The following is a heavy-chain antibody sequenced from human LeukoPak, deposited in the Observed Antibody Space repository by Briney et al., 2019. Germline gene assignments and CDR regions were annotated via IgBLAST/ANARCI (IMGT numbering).Heavy chain of an antibody. CDR3: ARDLEYPMDLHYGMDV. D-gene: IGHD3-10*01. J-gene: IGHJ6*01. V-gene: IGHV1-46*01. Sequence: ASVKVSCKASGYTFTSYYMHWVRQAPGQGLEWMGIINPSGGSTSYAQKFQGRVTMTRDTSTSTVYMELSSLRSEDTAVYYCARDLEYPMDLHYGMDVWGQGTTVTVSS. CDR2: INPSGGST. CDR1: GYTFTSYY.